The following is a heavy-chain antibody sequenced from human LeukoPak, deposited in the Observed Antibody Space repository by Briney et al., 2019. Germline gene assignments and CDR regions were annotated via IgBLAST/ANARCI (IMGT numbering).Heavy chain of an antibody. CDR1: GFTFSSYA. CDR3: AKAGYSSTWYGSEIDY. J-gene: IGHJ4*02. V-gene: IGHV3-23*01. Sequence: GGSLRLSCAASGFTFSSYAMSWVRQAPGKGLEWVSAICGSGGSTSYADSVKGRFTLSRDNSKNTLYLQMNSLRADDTAVYYCAKAGYSSTWYGSEIDYWGQGTLVTVSS. D-gene: IGHD6-13*01. CDR2: ICGSGGST.